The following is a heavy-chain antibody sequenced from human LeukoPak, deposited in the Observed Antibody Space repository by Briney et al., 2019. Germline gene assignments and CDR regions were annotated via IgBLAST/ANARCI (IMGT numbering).Heavy chain of an antibody. D-gene: IGHD4-11*01. Sequence: PSETLSLTCTVSSDSSMNTDLYWRWIRQSPGKGLEWIGYIYHSTNTYYNPSLNSRVTMSVDSSKNQFSLRLTSVTAADTAVYYCAGGIGTTVRGYFDFWGQGTQVTVSS. CDR2: IYHSTNT. J-gene: IGHJ4*02. CDR3: AGGIGTTVRGYFDF. CDR1: SDSSMNTDLY. V-gene: IGHV4-30-2*06.